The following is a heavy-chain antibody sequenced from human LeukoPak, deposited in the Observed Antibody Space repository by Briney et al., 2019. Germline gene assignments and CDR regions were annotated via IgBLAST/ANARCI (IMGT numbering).Heavy chain of an antibody. CDR2: IHSSGST. CDR3: ARDGLYSNGYSYFDF. J-gene: IGHJ4*02. V-gene: IGHV4-4*07. Sequence: PSETLSLTCTVSGVSISTFHWSWIAQPAGKGLEWIGRIHSSGSTNSDTSLKSRVTMSIDTSKNQFSLKVTSVTAADTAVYYCARDGLYSNGYSYFDFWGQGTLVTVSS. D-gene: IGHD5-18*01. CDR1: GVSISTFH.